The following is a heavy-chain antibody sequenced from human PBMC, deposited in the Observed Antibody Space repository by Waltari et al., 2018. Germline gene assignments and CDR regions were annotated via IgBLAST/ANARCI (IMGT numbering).Heavy chain of an antibody. D-gene: IGHD2-21*01. Sequence: VQLVESGGGLVQPGGSLSLSCTASGFTLRAFAMTWVRQAPGKGLEWVSTVDTSGATYYAESVKGRFSISRDTSRNILYLEMSSLRTDDTALYFCAKDRWGGANYFDYWGQGTLATVSS. V-gene: IGHV3-23*04. CDR2: VDTSGAT. CDR3: AKDRWGGANYFDY. CDR1: GFTLRAFA. J-gene: IGHJ4*02.